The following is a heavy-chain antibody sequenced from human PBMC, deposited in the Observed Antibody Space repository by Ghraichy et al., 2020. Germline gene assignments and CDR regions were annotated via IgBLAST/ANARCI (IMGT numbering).Heavy chain of an antibody. J-gene: IGHJ5*02. V-gene: IGHV3-7*03. CDR3: AEISTT. CDR2: INQDGSER. D-gene: IGHD3-3*02. CDR1: GITLSRHC. Sequence: SCAASGITLSRHCMTWVRQAPGKGLEWVANINQDGSERYYVDSVKGRFTISRDNAKNSLYLQMNSLRVEDTAVYYCAEISTTWGQGTLVTVSS.